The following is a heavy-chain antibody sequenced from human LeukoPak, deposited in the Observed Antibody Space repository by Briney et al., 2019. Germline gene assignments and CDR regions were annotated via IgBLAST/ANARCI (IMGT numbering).Heavy chain of an antibody. CDR1: GYTFTSYG. V-gene: IGHV1-18*01. CDR2: ISAYNGNT. CDR3: ARDLGDIVVVPAATYYYYYMDV. J-gene: IGHJ6*03. D-gene: IGHD2-2*01. Sequence: ASEKVSCKASGYTFTSYGISWVRQAPGQGLEWMGWISAYNGNTNYAQKLQGRVTMTTDTSTSTAYMELRSLRSDDTAVYYCARDLGDIVVVPAATYYYYYMDVWGKGTTVTVSS.